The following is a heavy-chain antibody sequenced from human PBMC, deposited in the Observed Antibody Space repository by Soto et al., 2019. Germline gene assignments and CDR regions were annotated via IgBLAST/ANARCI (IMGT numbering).Heavy chain of an antibody. J-gene: IGHJ6*02. CDR3: ARDTLYSSGWYPGNYYYYGMDV. CDR2: IYYSGST. D-gene: IGHD6-19*01. V-gene: IGHV4-39*07. CDR1: GGSFSSSSYY. Sequence: SETLSLTCIVSGGSFSSSSYYWGWIRQPPGKGLEWIGNIYYSGSTNYNPSLKSRVTISVDTSKNQFSLKLSSVTAADTAVYYCARDTLYSSGWYPGNYYYYGMDVWGQGTTVTVSS.